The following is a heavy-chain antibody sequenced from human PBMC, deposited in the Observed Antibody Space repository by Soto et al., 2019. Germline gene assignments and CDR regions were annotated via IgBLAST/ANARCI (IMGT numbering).Heavy chain of an antibody. Sequence: QLQLQESGSGLVKPSQTLSLTCAVSGGSISSGGYSWSWLRQPPGKGLEWIGYIYHSGSTYYNPSLRGRVTISVDRSKNQFSLKLSSVTAADTAVYYCARLVVVAATPGAFDICGQGTMVAVS. D-gene: IGHD2-15*01. CDR3: ARLVVVAATPGAFDI. J-gene: IGHJ3*02. CDR2: IYHSGST. V-gene: IGHV4-30-2*01. CDR1: GGSISSGGYS.